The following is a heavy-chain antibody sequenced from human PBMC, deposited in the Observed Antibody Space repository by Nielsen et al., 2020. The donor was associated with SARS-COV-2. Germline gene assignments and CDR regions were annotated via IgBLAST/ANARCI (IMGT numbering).Heavy chain of an antibody. CDR2: ISGSGGST. V-gene: IGHV3-23*01. Sequence: GGSLRLSCAASGFTFSSYAMSWVRQAPGKGLEWVSAISGSGGSTYYADSVKGRFTISRDNSKNTLYLQMNSLRAEDTAVYYCAKDPHARHTIFGVATYYYYGMDVWGQGTTVTVSS. J-gene: IGHJ6*02. CDR1: GFTFSSYA. CDR3: AKDPHARHTIFGVATYYYYGMDV. D-gene: IGHD3-3*01.